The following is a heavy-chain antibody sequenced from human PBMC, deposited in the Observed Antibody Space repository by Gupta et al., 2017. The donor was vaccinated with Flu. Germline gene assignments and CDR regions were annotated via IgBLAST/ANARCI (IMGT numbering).Heavy chain of an antibody. CDR3: ARGGVSARRGFDH. J-gene: IGHJ4*02. Sequence: DINWVRQAPGQGLEWMGWMNPSSGSTAYAQKFQGRVNMTRNTSISTAYMELRGLTSEDTAVYYCARGGVSARRGFDHWGQGTLVPVSS. CDR1: D. V-gene: IGHV1-8*01. D-gene: IGHD6-6*01. CDR2: MNPSSGST.